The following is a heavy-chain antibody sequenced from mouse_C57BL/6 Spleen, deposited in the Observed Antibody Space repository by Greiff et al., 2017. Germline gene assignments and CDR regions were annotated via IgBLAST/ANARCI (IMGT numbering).Heavy chain of an antibody. CDR1: GYTFTSYW. CDR3: ARPSNLDGAMDY. D-gene: IGHD4-1*01. J-gene: IGHJ4*01. CDR2: IDPSDSET. V-gene: IGHV1-52*01. Sequence: VQLQQPGAELVRPGSSVKLSCKASGYTFTSYWMHWVKQRPIQGLEWIGNIDPSDSETHYNQKFKDKATLTVDKSSSTAYMQLSSLTSEDSAVYYCARPSNLDGAMDYWGQGTSVTVSS.